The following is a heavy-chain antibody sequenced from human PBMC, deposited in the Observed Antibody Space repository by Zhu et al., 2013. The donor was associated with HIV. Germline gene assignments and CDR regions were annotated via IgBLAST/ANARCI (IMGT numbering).Heavy chain of an antibody. Sequence: QVQLVQSGAEVKKPGSSAKVSCKASGGTFRNFAISWVRQAPGQGLEWMGGIIPIFGTANYAQKFQGRVTITADESTSTAYMELSSLRSEDTAVYYCASRTGDEDAFDIWGQGTMVTVSS. CDR2: IIPIFGTA. V-gene: IGHV1-69*01. J-gene: IGHJ3*02. D-gene: IGHD7-27*01. CDR1: GGTFRNFA. CDR3: ASRTGDEDAFDI.